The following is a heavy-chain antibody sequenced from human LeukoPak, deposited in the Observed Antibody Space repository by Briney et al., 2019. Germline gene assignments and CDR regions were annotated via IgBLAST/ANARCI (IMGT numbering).Heavy chain of an antibody. V-gene: IGHV3-23*01. D-gene: IGHD4-23*01. Sequence: GGSLRLSCSASGFNFNYFAMSWIRQAPGKRLEWVSTIGDSGSGGSYADSVRGRFTISRDNSKNIVYLQMHSLRVDDSAVYYCSRIKYGGNSGYHFDYWGQGTLVTASS. CDR1: GFNFNYFA. J-gene: IGHJ4*02. CDR3: SRIKYGGNSGYHFDY. CDR2: IGDSGSGG.